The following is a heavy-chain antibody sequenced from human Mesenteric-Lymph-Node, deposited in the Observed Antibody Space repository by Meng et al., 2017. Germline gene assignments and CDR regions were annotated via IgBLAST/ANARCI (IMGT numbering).Heavy chain of an antibody. CDR2: IYNSGST. D-gene: IGHD2-21*01. J-gene: IGHJ4*02. CDR3: AREGRSHQVGVSVY. Sequence: QGQLHDVGPGPCKPSTTLSLTCTVSGGFTSSGDYCWSWIRQPPGKGLEWIGYIYNSGSTYYNPSLKSRVTISVDTSKNQFFLKLRFVTAADTAVYYCAREGRSHQVGVSVYWGQGTLVTVSS. CDR1: GGFTSSGDYC. V-gene: IGHV4-30-4*01.